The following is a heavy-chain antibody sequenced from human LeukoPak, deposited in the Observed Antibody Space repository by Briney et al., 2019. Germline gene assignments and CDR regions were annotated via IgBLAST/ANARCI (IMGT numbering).Heavy chain of an antibody. CDR1: GASISSYF. V-gene: IGHV4-59*08. J-gene: IGHJ4*02. CDR3: ARAYCGGDCYSDY. CDR2: IHYSGST. D-gene: IGHD2-21*02. Sequence: SETLSLTCSVSGASISSYFWSWVRQPPGKELEWIGYIHYSGSTNYNPSLKGRVTISLDTSKNQFSLQLSSVTAADTAVYYCARAYCGGDCYSDYWGQGTLVTVSS.